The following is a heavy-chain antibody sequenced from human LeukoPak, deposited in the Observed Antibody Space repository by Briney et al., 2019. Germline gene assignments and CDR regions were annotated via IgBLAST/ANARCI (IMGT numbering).Heavy chain of an antibody. D-gene: IGHD6-19*01. CDR2: ISSDGSNK. V-gene: IGHV3-30*18. CDR1: RFTFSNYW. J-gene: IGHJ4*02. Sequence: AGGSLRLSCAASRFTFSNYWMSWVRQAPGKGLEWVAAISSDGSNKHFADSVKGRFTISRDNSKNTLYLQMSSLRAEDTAMYYCAKGHSRGWYYFDYWGQGTLVTVSS. CDR3: AKGHSRGWYYFDY.